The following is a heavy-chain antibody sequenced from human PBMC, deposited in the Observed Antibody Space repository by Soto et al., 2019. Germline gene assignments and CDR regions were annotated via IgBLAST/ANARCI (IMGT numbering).Heavy chain of an antibody. V-gene: IGHV3-7*01. Sequence: GGSLRLSCAASGFTFSSYWMSWVRQAPGKGLEWVANIKQDGSEKYYVDSVKGRFTISRDNAKNSLYLQMNSLRAEDTAVYYCARVRTTMVRGVQYYFDYWGQGTLVTVSS. CDR1: GFTFSSYW. CDR3: ARVRTTMVRGVQYYFDY. J-gene: IGHJ4*02. D-gene: IGHD3-10*01. CDR2: IKQDGSEK.